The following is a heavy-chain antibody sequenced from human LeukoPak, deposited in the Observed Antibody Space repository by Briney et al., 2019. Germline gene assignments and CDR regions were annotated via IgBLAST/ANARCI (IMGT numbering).Heavy chain of an antibody. J-gene: IGHJ4*02. CDR1: GGTFSSYA. D-gene: IGHD3-22*01. Sequence: SVKVSCKASGGTFSSYAISWVRQAPGQGLEWMGRIIPILGIANYAQKFQGRVTITADKSTSTAYMELSSLRPEDTAVYYCATEQRPSYYYDSSGYLFDYWGQGTLVTVSS. CDR3: ATEQRPSYYYDSSGYLFDY. V-gene: IGHV1-69*04. CDR2: IIPILGIA.